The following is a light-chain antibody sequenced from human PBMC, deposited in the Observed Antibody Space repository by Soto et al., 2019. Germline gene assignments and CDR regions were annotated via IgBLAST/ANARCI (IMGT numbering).Light chain of an antibody. V-gene: IGLV1-47*02. CDR2: SND. Sequence: QSVLTQPPSVSGTPGQRVTISCSGSFFNIGGNYVYWYQHLPGTAPKVLIYSNDQRPSGVPDRFSASKSGTSASLAISGLRSEDEAYYFCAAWDDSLSGGVFGGGTKLTVL. J-gene: IGLJ2*01. CDR3: AAWDDSLSGGV. CDR1: FFNIGGNY.